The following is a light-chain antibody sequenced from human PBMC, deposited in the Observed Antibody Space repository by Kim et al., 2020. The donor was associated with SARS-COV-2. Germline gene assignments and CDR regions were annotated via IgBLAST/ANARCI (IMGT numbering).Light chain of an antibody. J-gene: IGKJ5*01. CDR2: AAS. V-gene: IGKV1-9*01. Sequence: IQLTQPPSSLSASVGDTVTITCRASQGISSSLVWYQQRPGQAPKLLINAASTLGSGVPSRFRGSGSGTDFTLTISSVQPEDSATYYCQQVQIYPITFGQGTRLEIK. CDR1: QGISSS. CDR3: QQVQIYPIT.